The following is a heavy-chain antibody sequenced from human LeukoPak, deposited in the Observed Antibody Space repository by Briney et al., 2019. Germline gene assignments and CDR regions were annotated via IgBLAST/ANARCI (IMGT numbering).Heavy chain of an antibody. Sequence: SQTLSLTCAISGDSVSSNSAAWNWIRQSPSRGLEWLGRTYYRSKWYNDYAVSVKSRITINPDTSKNQFSLQLNSVTPEDTAVYYCARVYCDSSGYYYAAAAYFDYWGQGTLVTVSS. J-gene: IGHJ4*02. CDR1: GDSVSSNSAA. CDR3: ARVYCDSSGYYYAAAAYFDY. CDR2: TYYRSKWYN. V-gene: IGHV6-1*01. D-gene: IGHD3-22*01.